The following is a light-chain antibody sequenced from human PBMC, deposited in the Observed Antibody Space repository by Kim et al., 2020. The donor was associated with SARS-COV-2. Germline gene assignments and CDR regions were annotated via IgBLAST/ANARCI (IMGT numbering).Light chain of an antibody. J-gene: IGKJ2*01. CDR3: LQSGGLPHT. CDR2: YAS. Sequence: SVTPKEKVTITCLASQNIGSDLHWYQQKPDHSPKLLIKYASQSISGVPPRFSGSGSGTDFTLTINSLEAEDAAMYYCLQSGGLPHTFGQGTKLEI. V-gene: IGKV6-21*02. CDR1: QNIGSD.